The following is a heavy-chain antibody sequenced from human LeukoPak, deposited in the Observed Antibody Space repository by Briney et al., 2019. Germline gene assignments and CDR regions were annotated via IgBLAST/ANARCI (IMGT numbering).Heavy chain of an antibody. CDR1: GFTFSSYA. D-gene: IGHD6-19*01. V-gene: IGHV3-48*03. CDR2: ISSSGSTI. Sequence: GGSLRLSCAASGFTFSSYAMSWVRQAPGKGLEWVSYISSSGSTIYYADSVKGRFTISRDNAKNSLYLQMNSLRAEDTAVYYCARGHHGWYSDLYYFDYWGQGTLVTVSS. CDR3: ARGHHGWYSDLYYFDY. J-gene: IGHJ4*02.